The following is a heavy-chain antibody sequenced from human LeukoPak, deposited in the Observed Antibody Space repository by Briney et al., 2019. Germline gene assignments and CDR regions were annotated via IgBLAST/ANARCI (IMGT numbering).Heavy chain of an antibody. J-gene: IGHJ5*02. Sequence: SETLSLTCAVYGGSFSGYYWSWIRQPPGKGLEWIGEINHSGSTNYNPSLKSRVTISVDTSKNQFSLKLSSVTAADTAVYYCARNGVLLWFGEINWFDPWGQGTLVTVSS. CDR2: INHSGST. D-gene: IGHD3-10*01. CDR1: GGSFSGYY. V-gene: IGHV4-34*01. CDR3: ARNGVLLWFGEINWFDP.